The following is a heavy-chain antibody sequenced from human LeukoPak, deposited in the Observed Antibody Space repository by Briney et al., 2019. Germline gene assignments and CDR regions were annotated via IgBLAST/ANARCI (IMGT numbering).Heavy chain of an antibody. CDR2: IYYSGST. CDR1: GGSISGGGYY. V-gene: IGHV4-31*03. Sequence: PSQTLSLTCTVSGGSISGGGYYWSWIRQHPGKGLEWIGYIYYSGSTYYNPSLKSRLTISVDTSKNQFSLKLSSVTAADTAVYYCARATSRIVYGSFDPWGQGTLVTVSS. J-gene: IGHJ5*02. D-gene: IGHD3-10*01. CDR3: ARATSRIVYGSFDP.